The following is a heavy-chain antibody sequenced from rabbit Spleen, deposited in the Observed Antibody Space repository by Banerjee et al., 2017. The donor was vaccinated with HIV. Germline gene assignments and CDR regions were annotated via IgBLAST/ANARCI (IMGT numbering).Heavy chain of an antibody. V-gene: IGHV1S40*01. D-gene: IGHD1-1*01. J-gene: IGHJ6*01. Sequence: QSLVESGGGLVKPGASLTLTCKASGFSFSSAYDMCWVRQAPGKGLEWIACIYAGSSGSTYYASWAKGRFTISKTSSTTVTLQMTSLTAADTATYFCARWSGNDALWGPGTLVTVS. CDR3: ARWSGNDAL. CDR2: IYAGSSGST. CDR1: GFSFSSAYD.